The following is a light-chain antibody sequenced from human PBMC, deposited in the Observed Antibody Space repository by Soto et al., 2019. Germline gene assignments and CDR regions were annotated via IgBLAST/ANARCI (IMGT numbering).Light chain of an antibody. J-gene: IGLJ1*01. CDR2: EGS. CDR3: SSFAGSGDV. CDR1: SSDVGAYNL. Sequence: QSVLTQPASVSGSPGQSITISCTGTSSDVGAYNLVSWYQQHPGKAPKFMIYEGSKRPSGVSSRFSGSKSGNTASLTISGLQGEDEADYYCSSFAGSGDVFGSGTKVTVL. V-gene: IGLV2-23*01.